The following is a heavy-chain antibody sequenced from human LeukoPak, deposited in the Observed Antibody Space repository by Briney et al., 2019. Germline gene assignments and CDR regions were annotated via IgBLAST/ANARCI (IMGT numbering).Heavy chain of an antibody. CDR3: ARDPGSSAFDL. Sequence: PGGSLRLSCAASGFNFTAFWMSWVRQTPEKGLEFVANINRDGSVKNYVDSVKRRFTISRDNAKKSLFLELNSLRADDTAVFYCARDPGSSAFDLWGQGSLVTVST. D-gene: IGHD1-14*01. CDR1: GFNFTAFW. V-gene: IGHV3-7*01. J-gene: IGHJ4*02. CDR2: INRDGSVK.